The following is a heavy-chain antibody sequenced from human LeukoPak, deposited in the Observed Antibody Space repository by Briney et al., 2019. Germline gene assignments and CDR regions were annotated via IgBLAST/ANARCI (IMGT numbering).Heavy chain of an antibody. CDR3: AKDRTLVRGVSDY. D-gene: IGHD3-10*01. CDR2: ISGSGATT. Sequence: GGSLRLSCAASGFTFSSNAMSWVRQAPGKGLEWVSAISGSGATTSYADSVKGRFTISRDNSKSTLYLQMNSLRAEDTAVYYCAKDRTLVRGVSDYSGQGTLVTVSS. J-gene: IGHJ4*02. CDR1: GFTFSSNA. V-gene: IGHV3-23*01.